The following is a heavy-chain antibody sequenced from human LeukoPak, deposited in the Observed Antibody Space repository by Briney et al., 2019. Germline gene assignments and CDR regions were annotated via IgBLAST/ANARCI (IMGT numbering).Heavy chain of an antibody. Sequence: ASVKVSCKASGYTFTGYYMHWVRQAPGQGLEWMGWINPNSGCTNYAPKFQGRVTMTRDTSISTAYMELSRLRSDDTAVYYCARDLFVDYGDYVASDYWGQGTLVTVSS. V-gene: IGHV1-2*02. D-gene: IGHD4-17*01. CDR3: ARDLFVDYGDYVASDY. J-gene: IGHJ4*02. CDR1: GYTFTGYY. CDR2: INPNSGCT.